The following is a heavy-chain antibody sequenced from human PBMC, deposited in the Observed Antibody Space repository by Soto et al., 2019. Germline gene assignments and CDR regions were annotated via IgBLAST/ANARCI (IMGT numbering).Heavy chain of an antibody. CDR2: IKQDGSEK. CDR1: GFTFSSYL. V-gene: IGHV3-7*01. D-gene: IGHD2-15*01. Sequence: PGGSLRLSCAASGFTFSSYLMSWVRQAPGKGLEWVANIKQDGSEKYYVDTVKGRFTISRDNAKNSLYLQMNSLRAEDTAVYYCARVSGYCSGGSCPYELGAFDIWGQGTMVTVSS. J-gene: IGHJ3*02. CDR3: ARVSGYCSGGSCPYELGAFDI.